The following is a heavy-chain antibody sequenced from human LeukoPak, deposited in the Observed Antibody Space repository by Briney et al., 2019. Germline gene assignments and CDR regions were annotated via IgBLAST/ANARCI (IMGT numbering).Heavy chain of an antibody. V-gene: IGHV4-59*08. J-gene: IGHJ6*03. CDR1: GGSISSYY. CDR2: IYYSGST. Sequence: SETLSLTCTVSGGSISSYYWNWIRQPPGKGLEWIGYIYYSGSTNYNPSLKSRVTTSVDTSKNQFSLKLSSVTAADTAVYYCARVYGSGSYYNGYYYYYMDVWGKGTTVTISS. CDR3: ARVYGSGSYYNGYYYYYMDV. D-gene: IGHD3-10*01.